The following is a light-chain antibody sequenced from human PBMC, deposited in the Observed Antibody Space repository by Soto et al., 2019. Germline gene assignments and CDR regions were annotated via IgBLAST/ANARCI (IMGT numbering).Light chain of an antibody. CDR1: QSISNS. V-gene: IGKV3-11*01. J-gene: IGKJ4*01. CDR2: DAS. Sequence: EIVLTQSPATLSLSPGGRATLSCRASQSISNSLAWYQQKPGQAPRLLIYDASNRATGIPARFSGSGSGTDFTLTISNLEPEDFAVYYCQQRGSWPPLTFAGGTKVEIK. CDR3: QQRGSWPPLT.